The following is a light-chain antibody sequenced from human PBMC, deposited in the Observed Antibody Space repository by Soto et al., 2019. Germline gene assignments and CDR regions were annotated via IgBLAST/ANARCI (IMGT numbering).Light chain of an antibody. CDR3: QVWDSSSGHVV. Sequence: SYELTQPPSVSVAPGQTATITCGGSNIRSKSVHWYQQIPDQAPVLVVYDDSDRPSGIPERFSGSNSGNMATLTISRVEAGDEADYYCQVWDSSSGHVVFGEGTKVTVL. V-gene: IGLV3-21*02. J-gene: IGLJ2*01. CDR2: DDS. CDR1: NIRSKS.